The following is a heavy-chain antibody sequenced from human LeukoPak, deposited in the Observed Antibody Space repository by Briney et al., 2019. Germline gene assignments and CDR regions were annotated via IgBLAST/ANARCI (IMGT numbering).Heavy chain of an antibody. Sequence: PGGSLRLSCAASGFTFSSYAMHWVRQAPGKGLERVAVISYDGSNKYYADSVKGRFTISRDNSKNTLYLQMNSLRAEDTAVYYCARDRGGSSWSFDYWGQGTLVTVSS. CDR2: ISYDGSNK. CDR1: GFTFSSYA. CDR3: ARDRGGSSWSFDY. V-gene: IGHV3-30*01. D-gene: IGHD6-13*01. J-gene: IGHJ4*02.